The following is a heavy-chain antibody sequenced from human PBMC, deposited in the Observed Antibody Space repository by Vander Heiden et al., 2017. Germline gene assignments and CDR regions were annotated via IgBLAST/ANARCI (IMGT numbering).Heavy chain of an antibody. CDR2: INPNSGGT. J-gene: IGHJ4*02. CDR3: ARALTGEPLGRD. Sequence: QVQLVQSGAEVKKPGASVTASCTASGYTFTGYYMHWVRQAPGQGLGWMGWINPNSGGTNYAQKFQGRVTMTRDTSISTAYMELSRLRSDDTAVYYCARALTGEPLGRDWGQGTLVTVSS. D-gene: IGHD7-27*01. V-gene: IGHV1-2*02. CDR1: GYTFTGYY.